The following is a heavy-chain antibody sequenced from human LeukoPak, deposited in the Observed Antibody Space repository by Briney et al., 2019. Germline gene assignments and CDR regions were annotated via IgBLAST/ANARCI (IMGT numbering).Heavy chain of an antibody. CDR1: GFTVSNNY. J-gene: IGHJ4*02. D-gene: IGHD3-10*01. V-gene: IGHV3-53*01. CDR2: IYSGGST. Sequence: PGGSLRLSCAASGFTVSNNYMSWVRQAPGKGLEWVSVIYSGGSTYYADSVKGRFSISRDNSKNTLYLQMNSLRDEDTAVYYCARGSQDSGSHYLGYWGQGTLVTVSS. CDR3: ARGSQDSGSHYLGY.